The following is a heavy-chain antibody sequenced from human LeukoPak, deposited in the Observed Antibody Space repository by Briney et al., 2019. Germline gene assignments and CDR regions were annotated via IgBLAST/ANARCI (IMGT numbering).Heavy chain of an antibody. CDR1: GFTFSSYW. Sequence: GRSPRLSCAASGFTFSSYWMSWVRQAPGKGLEWVANIKEDGSEKYYVDSVKGRFNISRDNAKNSLYLQMNSLRAEDTAVYYCARDPMVTTTSYFDYWGQGTLVTVSS. D-gene: IGHD4-17*01. CDR2: IKEDGSEK. J-gene: IGHJ4*02. V-gene: IGHV3-7*01. CDR3: ARDPMVTTTSYFDY.